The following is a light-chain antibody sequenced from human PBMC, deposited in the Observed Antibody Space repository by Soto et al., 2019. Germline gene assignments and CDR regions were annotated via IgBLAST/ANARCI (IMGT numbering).Light chain of an antibody. CDR1: QSVSSTY. Sequence: IVFAQYNGTLSLSPGERATLSCRAIQSVSSTYLAWYQQKPGQAPRPLIYGASSRATGIPDRFSGSGSGTDFTLTISRLEPEDFAVYYCQQYGSSPPITFGQGTRLEIK. V-gene: IGKV3-20*01. CDR3: QQYGSSPPIT. CDR2: GAS. J-gene: IGKJ5*01.